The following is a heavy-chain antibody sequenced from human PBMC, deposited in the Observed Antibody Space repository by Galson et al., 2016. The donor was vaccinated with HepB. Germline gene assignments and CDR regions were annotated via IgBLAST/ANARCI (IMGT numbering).Heavy chain of an antibody. J-gene: IGHJ4*02. Sequence: SLRLSCAASGFTFSSYNMNWVRQAPGKGLEWVSSISSSGSYIYYADVVKGRFTISRDNAKNSLYLQMNSLRAEATAVYYCARTPRIQVWRRYAFFEYWGQGSLVTVSS. V-gene: IGHV3-21*01. CDR1: GFTFSSYN. D-gene: IGHD3-16*01. CDR3: ARTPRIQVWRRYAFFEY. CDR2: ISSSGSYI.